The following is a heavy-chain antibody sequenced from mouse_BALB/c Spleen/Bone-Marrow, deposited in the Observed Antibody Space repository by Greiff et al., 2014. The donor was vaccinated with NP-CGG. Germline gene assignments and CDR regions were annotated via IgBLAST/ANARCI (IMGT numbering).Heavy chain of an antibody. V-gene: IGHV5-4*02. CDR3: ARAPPYDYYAIDY. CDR2: ICDGVSYA. Sequence: DVQLVESGGGLVKPGGSLKFSCAASGFTFSDYYMFWVRQTPEKRLEWVATICDGVSYAYYPDSVKGRFTISRDNARNNLYLQMSSLKSEDAAMYYCARAPPYDYYAIDYWGQGTSITVSS. CDR1: GFTFSDYY. J-gene: IGHJ4*01. D-gene: IGHD2-3*01.